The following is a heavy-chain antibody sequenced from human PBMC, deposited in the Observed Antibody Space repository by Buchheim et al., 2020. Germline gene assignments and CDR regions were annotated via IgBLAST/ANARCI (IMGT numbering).Heavy chain of an antibody. CDR2: IYYSGST. V-gene: IGHV4-39*07. J-gene: IGHJ5*02. D-gene: IGHD2-15*01. CDR1: GGSISSSSYY. CDR3: ARDRGGGYCSGGSCYKSNNWFDP. Sequence: QLQLQESGPGLVKPSETLSLTCTVSGGSISSSSYYWGWIRQPPGKGLEWIGSIYYSGSTYYNPSLTSRVTISVDTSKNQFSLKLSSVTAADTAVYYCARDRGGGYCSGGSCYKSNNWFDPWGQGTL.